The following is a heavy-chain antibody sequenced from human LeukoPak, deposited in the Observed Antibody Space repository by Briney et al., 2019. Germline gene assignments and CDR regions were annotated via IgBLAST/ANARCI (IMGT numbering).Heavy chain of an antibody. J-gene: IGHJ4*02. CDR3: AGSGSYYDPGGY. CDR1: GYTFTSYY. D-gene: IGHD1-26*01. V-gene: IGHV1-46*01. CDR2: INPSGGST. Sequence: ASEKVSCKASGYTFTSYYMHWVRQAPGQGLEWMGIINPSGGSTSYAQKFQGRVTMTRDMSTSTVYMELSSLRSEDTAVYYCAGSGSYYDPGGYWGQGALVTVSS.